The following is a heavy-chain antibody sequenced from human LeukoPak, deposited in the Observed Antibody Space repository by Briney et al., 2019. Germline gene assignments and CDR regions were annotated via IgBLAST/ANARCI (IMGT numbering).Heavy chain of an antibody. CDR2: FDPEDGET. V-gene: IGHV1-24*01. Sequence: MGGFDPEDGETIYAQKFQGRVTMTEDTSTDTAYMELSSLRSEDTAVYYCATATPEYYYDSRAFDYWGQGTLVTVSS. J-gene: IGHJ4*02. CDR3: ATATPEYYYDSRAFDY. D-gene: IGHD3-22*01.